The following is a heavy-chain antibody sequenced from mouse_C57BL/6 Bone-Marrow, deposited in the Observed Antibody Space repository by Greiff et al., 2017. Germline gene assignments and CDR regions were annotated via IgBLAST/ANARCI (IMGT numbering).Heavy chain of an antibody. CDR1: GYTFTDYY. V-gene: IGHV1-19*01. Sequence: EVQLQQSGPVLVKPGASVKMSCKASGYTFTDYYMNWVKQSHGKSLEWIGVINPYNGGTSYNQKFKGKATLTVDKSSSTAYMELNSLTSEDSAVYYCARDYYGSSGYFDVWGTGTTVTGSS. CDR2: INPYNGGT. CDR3: ARDYYGSSGYFDV. D-gene: IGHD1-1*01. J-gene: IGHJ1*03.